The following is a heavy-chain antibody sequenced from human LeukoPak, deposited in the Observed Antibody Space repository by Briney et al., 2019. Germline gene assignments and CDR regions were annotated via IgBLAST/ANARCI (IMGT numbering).Heavy chain of an antibody. D-gene: IGHD3-16*01. CDR3: ARGGRDGMDV. Sequence: GASVKVSCKASGFTFTSYGFTWVRQAPGQGLEWMGWVSACNGNTNYAQKFQGRVTMTTATSTTTVYMELRSLSSDDTAVYYCARGGRDGMDVWGQGTTVTVSS. V-gene: IGHV1-18*04. CDR1: GFTFTSYG. CDR2: VSACNGNT. J-gene: IGHJ6*02.